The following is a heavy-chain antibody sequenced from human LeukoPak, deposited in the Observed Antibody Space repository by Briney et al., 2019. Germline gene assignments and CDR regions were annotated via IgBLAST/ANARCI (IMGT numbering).Heavy chain of an antibody. V-gene: IGHV3-7*01. CDR1: GFTFSSYW. CDR2: IKQDGSEK. CDR3: ARDKLVDYDFWSAMGY. Sequence: GGSLRLSCAPSGFTFSSYWMSWVRQAPGKGLEWVANIKQDGSEKYYVDSVKGRFTISRDNAKNSLYLQMNSLRAEDTAVYYCARDKLVDYDFWSAMGYWGQGTLVTVSS. D-gene: IGHD3-3*01. J-gene: IGHJ4*02.